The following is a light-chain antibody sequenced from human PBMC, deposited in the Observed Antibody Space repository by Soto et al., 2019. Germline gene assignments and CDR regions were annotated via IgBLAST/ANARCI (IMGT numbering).Light chain of an antibody. CDR1: RSISSY. Sequence: DIQMTQSPSSLSASVGDRDTITCRASRSISSYLNWYQQKPGKAPKLLIYAASSLQSGVPSRFSGSGSGTDFTLTISSLQPEDFATYYCQQSYSTPRTFGGGTKVEIK. V-gene: IGKV1-39*01. J-gene: IGKJ4*01. CDR3: QQSYSTPRT. CDR2: AAS.